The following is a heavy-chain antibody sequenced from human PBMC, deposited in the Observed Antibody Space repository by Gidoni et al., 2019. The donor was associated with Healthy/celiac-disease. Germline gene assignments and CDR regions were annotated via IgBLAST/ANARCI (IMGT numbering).Heavy chain of an antibody. V-gene: IGHV1-2*02. Sequence: QVQLVQSGAEVKKPGASVKVSCKASGYPFTGYYMHWVRQAPGQGLEWMGWINPNSGGTNYAQKFQGRVTMTRDTSISTAYMELSRLRSDDTAVYYCARVRVDYYYYYGMDVWGQGTTVTVSS. CDR1: GYPFTGYY. CDR3: ARVRVDYYYYYGMDV. CDR2: INPNSGGT. J-gene: IGHJ6*02.